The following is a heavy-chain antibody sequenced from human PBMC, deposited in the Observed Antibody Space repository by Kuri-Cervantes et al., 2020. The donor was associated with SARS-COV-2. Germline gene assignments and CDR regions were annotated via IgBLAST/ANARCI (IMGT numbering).Heavy chain of an antibody. J-gene: IGHJ6*02. Sequence: GESLKISCAASGFTFSSYSMNWVRQAPGKGLEWVSSISSSSSYIYYADSVKGRFTISRDNSKNSLYLQMNSLRTEDTALYYCAKDPTLTGEPADNYYYYGMDVWGQGTTVTVSS. V-gene: IGHV3-21*04. CDR1: GFTFSSYS. CDR2: ISSSSSYI. D-gene: IGHD2-2*01. CDR3: AKDPTLTGEPADNYYYYGMDV.